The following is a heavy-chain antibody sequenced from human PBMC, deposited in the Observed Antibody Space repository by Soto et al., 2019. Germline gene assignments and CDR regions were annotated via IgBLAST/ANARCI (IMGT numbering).Heavy chain of an antibody. Sequence: SGGYLRLSCAASGFTFSSYAMHWVRQAPGKGLEWVAVISYDGSNKYYADSVKGRFTISRDNSKNTLYLQMNSLRAEDTAVYYCARDRYYSSGYLDYWGQGTLVTVSS. CDR3: ARDRYYSSGYLDY. V-gene: IGHV3-30-3*01. J-gene: IGHJ4*02. CDR2: ISYDGSNK. CDR1: GFTFSSYA. D-gene: IGHD3-22*01.